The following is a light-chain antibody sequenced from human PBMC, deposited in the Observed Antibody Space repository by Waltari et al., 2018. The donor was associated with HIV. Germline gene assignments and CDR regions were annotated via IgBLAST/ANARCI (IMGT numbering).Light chain of an antibody. CDR2: TND. J-gene: IGLJ2*01. CDR1: SSNVGTKT. CDR3: AAWDASLNAPV. V-gene: IGLV1-44*01. Sequence: QSVLTQSPSTSGTPGQRVTISCSGSSSNVGTKTVNWYQQVPGTAPKLLIHTNDQRPSGVPDRFSASKSGASASLAISGLLSEDEADYYCAAWDASLNAPVFGGGTKLTVL.